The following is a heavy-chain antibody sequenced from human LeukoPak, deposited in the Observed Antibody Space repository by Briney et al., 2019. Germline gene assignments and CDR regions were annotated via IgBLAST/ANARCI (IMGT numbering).Heavy chain of an antibody. V-gene: IGHV3-43*01. D-gene: IGHD2-15*01. J-gene: IGHJ4*02. Sequence: GGSLRLSCAASGFTFDDYTMHWVRQAPGKGLEWVSLISWDGGSTYYADSVKGRFTISRVNSKNSLYLQMNSLRADDTAVYYCAKTKGYCSGGTCYCDYWGQGTLVTVSS. CDR1: GFTFDDYT. CDR2: ISWDGGST. CDR3: AKTKGYCSGGTCYCDY.